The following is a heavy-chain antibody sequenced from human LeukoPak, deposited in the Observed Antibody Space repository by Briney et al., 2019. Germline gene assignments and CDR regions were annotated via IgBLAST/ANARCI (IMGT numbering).Heavy chain of an antibody. Sequence: GSLRLSCAASGFTFSSYDMHWVRQATGKGLEWASAIGTAGDTYYPGSVKGRFTISRENAKNSLYLQMNSLRAGDTAVYYCARAMVRGVRERAFDIWGQGTMVTVSS. CDR3: ARAMVRGVRERAFDI. D-gene: IGHD3-10*01. J-gene: IGHJ3*02. V-gene: IGHV3-13*01. CDR2: IGTAGDT. CDR1: GFTFSSYD.